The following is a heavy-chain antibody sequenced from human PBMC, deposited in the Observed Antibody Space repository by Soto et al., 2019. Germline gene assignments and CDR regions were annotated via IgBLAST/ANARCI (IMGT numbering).Heavy chain of an antibody. CDR3: ARGADCSGGSCYDYFDY. D-gene: IGHD2-15*01. V-gene: IGHV1-69*02. CDR2: IIPILGIA. Sequence: QVQLVQSGAEVKKPGSSVKVSCKASGGTFSSYTISWVRQAPGQGLEWMGRIIPILGIANYAQKFQGRVTITADKSTSTAYMELSSLRSEDTAVYYCARGADCSGGSCYDYFDYWGQGTLDTVSS. J-gene: IGHJ4*02. CDR1: GGTFSSYT.